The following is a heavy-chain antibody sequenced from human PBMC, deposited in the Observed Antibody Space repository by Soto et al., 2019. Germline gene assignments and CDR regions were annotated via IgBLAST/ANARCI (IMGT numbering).Heavy chain of an antibody. D-gene: IGHD2-21*02. CDR3: ARQNLSYCGGDCYTSYGMDV. CDR1: GGSISSSSYY. J-gene: IGHJ6*02. V-gene: IGHV4-39*01. Sequence: SETLSLTCTVSGGSISSSSYYWGWIRQPPGKGLEWIGSIYYSGSTYYNPSLKSRVTISVDTSKNQFSLKLSSVTAADTAVYYCARQNLSYCGGDCYTSYGMDVCGQGTTVTVSS. CDR2: IYYSGST.